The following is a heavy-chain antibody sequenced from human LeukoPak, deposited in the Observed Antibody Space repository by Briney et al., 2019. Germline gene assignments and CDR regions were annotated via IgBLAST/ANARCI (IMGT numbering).Heavy chain of an antibody. Sequence: GGSLRLSCAASGFTFSSYSMNWVRQAPGKGLEWVSSIFDSGAPSYYADSVKGRFTISRDNSKNTVYVRMERLRAEDTAIYYCTKAVGGGRDAYDIWGQGTMVTVSS. CDR3: TKAVGGGRDAYDI. D-gene: IGHD3-16*01. CDR2: IFDSGAPS. V-gene: IGHV3-23*01. CDR1: GFTFSSYS. J-gene: IGHJ3*02.